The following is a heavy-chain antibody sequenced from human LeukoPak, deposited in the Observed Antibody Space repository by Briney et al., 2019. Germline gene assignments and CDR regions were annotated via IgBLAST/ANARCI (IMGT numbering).Heavy chain of an antibody. J-gene: IGHJ5*02. V-gene: IGHV4-59*12. D-gene: IGHD2-15*01. Sequence: SAPLSLTCTVSGGSISSYYWSWIRQPPGKGLEWIGYIYYSGSTNYNPSLESRVTISVDTSKNQFSLKLSSVTAADTAIYYCARAVIVVAAATQRNWFDPWGQGTLVTVSS. CDR1: GGSISSYY. CDR2: IYYSGST. CDR3: ARAVIVVAAATQRNWFDP.